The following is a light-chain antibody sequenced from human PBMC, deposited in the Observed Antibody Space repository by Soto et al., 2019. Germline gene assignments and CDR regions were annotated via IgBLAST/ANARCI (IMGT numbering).Light chain of an antibody. CDR3: QQYNSYST. CDR2: QAS. V-gene: IGKV1-5*03. J-gene: IGKJ5*01. Sequence: MSQSPSSLSASIGDRVTITCQASQDISHYLNWYQQKPGKAPKLLIYQASTLETGVPSRFSGSGSGTEFTLIIAGLQPDDFATYYCQQYNSYSTFGQGTRLAIK. CDR1: QDISHY.